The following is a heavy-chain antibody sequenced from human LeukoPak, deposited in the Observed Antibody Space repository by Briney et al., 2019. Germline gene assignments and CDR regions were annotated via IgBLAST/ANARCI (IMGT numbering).Heavy chain of an antibody. CDR1: GDSISSGGYS. J-gene: IGHJ6*02. CDR2: IYSSGNT. Sequence: PSETLSLTCTVSGDSISSGGYSWNWFRQHPGKRLEWIGYIYSSGNTFYNPSLKSRVSISVDTSKNQFSLNLTSVTAADTAVYYCASCEAPITPPSYGFDVWGQGTEVTVSS. CDR3: ASCEAPITPPSYGFDV. V-gene: IGHV4-31*03. D-gene: IGHD5-12*01.